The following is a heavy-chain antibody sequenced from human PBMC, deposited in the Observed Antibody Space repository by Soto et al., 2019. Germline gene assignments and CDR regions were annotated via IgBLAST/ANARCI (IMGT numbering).Heavy chain of an antibody. D-gene: IGHD3-10*01. Sequence: ASVPGSCPASGYTFTSYYMHWVRRASGRGLEWMGIITPSGGSTSYAQKFQGRVTMTRDTSTSTVYMELSSLRSEDTAVYYCARDRPGGSGISSSRRFDPWGQGTLVTVSS. CDR3: ARDRPGGSGISSSRRFDP. V-gene: IGHV1-46*01. J-gene: IGHJ5*02. CDR2: ITPSGGST. CDR1: GYTFTSYY.